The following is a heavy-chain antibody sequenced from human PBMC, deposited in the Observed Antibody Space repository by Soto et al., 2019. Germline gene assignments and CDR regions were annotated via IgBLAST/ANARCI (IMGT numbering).Heavy chain of an antibody. J-gene: IGHJ6*02. CDR3: ARSGSSHYYYYYGMDV. CDR1: GFTFSSYA. V-gene: IGHV3-23*01. Sequence: PGGSLRLSCAASGFTFSSYAMSWVRQAPGKGLEWVSAISGSGGSTYYADSVKGRFTISRDNSKNTLYLQMNSLRAEDTAVYYCARSGSSHYYYYYGMDVWGQGTTVTVSS. CDR2: ISGSGGST. D-gene: IGHD1-26*01.